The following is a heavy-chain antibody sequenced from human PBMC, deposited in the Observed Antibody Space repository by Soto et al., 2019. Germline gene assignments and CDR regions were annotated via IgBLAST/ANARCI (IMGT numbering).Heavy chain of an antibody. Sequence: EVQLLESGGGLVQPGGSLRLSCAASGFTFSTYAMSWVRQPPGKGLEWVSIVSDGGSDAFYADSVKGRFAISRDKSKNTLYEQMNSLTAEDAAVYYCAKHFVNGEVDYWGQGTPVTVSS. CDR2: VSDGGSDA. D-gene: IGHD3-10*01. CDR1: GFTFSTYA. J-gene: IGHJ4*02. V-gene: IGHV3-23*01. CDR3: AKHFVNGEVDY.